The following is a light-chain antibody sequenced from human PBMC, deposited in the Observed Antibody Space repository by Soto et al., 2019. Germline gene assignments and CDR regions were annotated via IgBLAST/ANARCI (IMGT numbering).Light chain of an antibody. CDR3: AVWDDSLNGHV. CDR2: TND. CDR1: SSNIGTSS. V-gene: IGLV1-44*01. J-gene: IGLJ1*01. Sequence: QPVLTQPPSASGTPGQTVTISCSGSSSNIGTSSVHWYKHLPGTAPKPLIYTNDQRPSGVPDRFSGSKSGTSASLAISGLQSEDEAVYYCAVWDDSLNGHVFGAGTKVTVL.